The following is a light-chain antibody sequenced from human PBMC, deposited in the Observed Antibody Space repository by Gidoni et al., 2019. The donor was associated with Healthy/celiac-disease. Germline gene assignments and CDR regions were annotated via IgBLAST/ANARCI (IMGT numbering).Light chain of an antibody. CDR1: QSVSSN. J-gene: IGKJ1*01. Sequence: EIVMTQSPATLSVSPGERATLSCRASQSVSSNLAWYQQKPGQAPRLLIYGASTRATGIPARFSGSGSGTEFTLTWLILQSEDFAVYYCQQYNNWPRRTFGQXTKVEIK. CDR3: QQYNNWPRRT. V-gene: IGKV3-15*01. CDR2: GAS.